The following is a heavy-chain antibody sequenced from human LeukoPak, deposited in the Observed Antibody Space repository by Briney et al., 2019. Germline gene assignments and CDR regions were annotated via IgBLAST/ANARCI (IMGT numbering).Heavy chain of an antibody. CDR2: IYYSGST. CDR1: GGSISSYY. Sequence: SETLSLTCTVSGGSISSYYWSWIWQPPGKGLEWIGYIYYSGSTNYNPSLKSRVTISVDTSKNQFSLKLSSVTAADTAVYYCAGMGHPYSSYYYFDYWGQGTLVTVSS. D-gene: IGHD6-6*01. J-gene: IGHJ4*02. V-gene: IGHV4-59*08. CDR3: AGMGHPYSSYYYFDY.